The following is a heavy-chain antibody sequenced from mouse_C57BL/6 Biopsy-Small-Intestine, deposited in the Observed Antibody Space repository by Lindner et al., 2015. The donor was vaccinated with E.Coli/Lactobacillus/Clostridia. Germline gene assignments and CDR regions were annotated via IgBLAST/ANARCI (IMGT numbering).Heavy chain of an antibody. CDR1: GYAFSSSW. J-gene: IGHJ2*01. V-gene: IGHV1-82*01. D-gene: IGHD1-1*01. CDR3: ARRYYGSRSFDY. Sequence: VQLQESGPELVKPGASVKISCKASGYAFSSSWMNWVKQRPGKGLEWIGRIYPGDGDTNYNGKFKGKATLTADKSSSTAYMQLSSLTSEDSAVYFCARRYYGSRSFDYWGQGTTLTVSS. CDR2: IYPGDGDT.